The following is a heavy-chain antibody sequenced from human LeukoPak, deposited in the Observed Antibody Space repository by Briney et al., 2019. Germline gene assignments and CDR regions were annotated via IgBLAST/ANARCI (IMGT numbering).Heavy chain of an antibody. CDR2: IHHSGST. CDR3: ARLGKWEPPNWFDP. D-gene: IGHD1-26*01. J-gene: IGHJ5*02. Sequence: SETLSLTCAVYGGSLSGYYWSWIRQPPGKGLEWIGYIHHSGSTSYNPSLKSRLIISVDTSNNQFSLRLRSVTAADTAVYYCARLGKWEPPNWFDPWGQGTLVTVSS. V-gene: IGHV4-34*01. CDR1: GGSLSGYY.